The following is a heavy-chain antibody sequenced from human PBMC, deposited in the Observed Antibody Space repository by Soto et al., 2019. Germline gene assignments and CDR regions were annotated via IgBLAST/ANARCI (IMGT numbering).Heavy chain of an antibody. J-gene: IGHJ4*02. CDR3: ARELQGLYYFDY. Sequence: GASVKVSWKAYQYTFTSYAMHWVRQAPGQSLEWMGWINAGNGNTKYSQKFQGRVTITRDTSASTAYMELSSLRSEDTAVYYCARELQGLYYFDYWGLGTLVTV. CDR2: INAGNGNT. V-gene: IGHV1-3*01. CDR1: QYTFTSYA. D-gene: IGHD4-4*01.